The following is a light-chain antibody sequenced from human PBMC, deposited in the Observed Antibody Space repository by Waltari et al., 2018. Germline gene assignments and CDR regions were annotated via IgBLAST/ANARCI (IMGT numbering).Light chain of an antibody. V-gene: IGLV1-51*01. Sequence: QSVLTQPPSVSAAPGQKVPIPSSGSSSNIGNYFVSWYHQLPGTTPKLRIYDNYKRPSGIPDRFSASKSGTSATLDITGLQIGDEADYYCATWDNSLTAVVFGGGTKLTVL. CDR3: ATWDNSLTAVV. J-gene: IGLJ2*01. CDR2: DNY. CDR1: SSNIGNYF.